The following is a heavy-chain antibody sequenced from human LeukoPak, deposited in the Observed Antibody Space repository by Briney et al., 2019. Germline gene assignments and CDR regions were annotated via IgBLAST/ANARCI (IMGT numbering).Heavy chain of an antibody. V-gene: IGHV1-69*06. J-gene: IGHJ4*02. Sequence: ASVKVSCKASGGTFSSYAISWVRQAPGQGLEWMGGIIPIFGTANYAQKFQGRVTITADKSTSTAYMELSSLRPEDTALYYCAKMPTPIYYDSSGSGDYFDYWGQGTLVTVSS. CDR2: IIPIFGTA. D-gene: IGHD3-22*01. CDR3: AKMPTPIYYDSSGSGDYFDY. CDR1: GGTFSSYA.